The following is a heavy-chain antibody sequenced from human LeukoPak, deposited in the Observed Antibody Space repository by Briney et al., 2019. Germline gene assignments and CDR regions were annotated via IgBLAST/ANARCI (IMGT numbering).Heavy chain of an antibody. CDR1: GGSFSGYY. J-gene: IGHJ4*02. D-gene: IGHD3-10*01. CDR3: ASYTRFGEDNY. Sequence: SETLSLTCAVYGGSFSGYYWSWIRQPPGKGLEWIGYIYYSGSTNYNPSLKSRVTISVDTSKNQFSLKLSSVTAADTAVYYCASYTRFGEDNYWGQGTLVTVSS. V-gene: IGHV4-59*01. CDR2: IYYSGST.